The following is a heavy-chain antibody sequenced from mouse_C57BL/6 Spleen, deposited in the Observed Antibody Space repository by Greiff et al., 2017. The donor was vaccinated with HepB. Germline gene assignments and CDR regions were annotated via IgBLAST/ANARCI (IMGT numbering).Heavy chain of an antibody. CDR1: GFSLTSYG. Sequence: VQLKESGPGLVAPSQSLSITCTVSGFSLTSYGVHWVRQPPGKGLEWLVVIWSDGSTTYNSALKSRLSISKDNSKSQVFLKMNSLQTDDTAMYYCARHRDYYGSSYDYAMDYWGQGTSVTVPS. J-gene: IGHJ4*01. CDR2: IWSDGST. CDR3: ARHRDYYGSSYDYAMDY. D-gene: IGHD1-1*01. V-gene: IGHV2-6-1*01.